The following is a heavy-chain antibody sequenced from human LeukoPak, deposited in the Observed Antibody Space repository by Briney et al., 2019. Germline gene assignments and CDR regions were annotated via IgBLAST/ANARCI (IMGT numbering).Heavy chain of an antibody. CDR2: IWYDGSNK. Sequence: GGSLRLSCAASGFTFSSYGMHWVRQAPGKGLEWVAIIWYDGSNKYYADSVKGRFTISRDNSKNTVYLQMNSLRAEDTAVYYCARGQENGEGFDYWGQGTLVTVSS. CDR3: ARGQENGEGFDY. V-gene: IGHV3-33*01. D-gene: IGHD3-10*01. J-gene: IGHJ4*02. CDR1: GFTFSSYG.